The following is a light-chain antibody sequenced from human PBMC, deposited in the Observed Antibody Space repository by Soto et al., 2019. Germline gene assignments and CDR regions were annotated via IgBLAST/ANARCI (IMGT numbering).Light chain of an antibody. J-gene: IGKJ3*01. V-gene: IGKV1-27*01. CDR2: AAS. Sequence: DIQMTQSPSSLSASVGDRVNITCRASQSIANYLAWYQQKPGKVPKLLIYAASILKSGVPSRFSGSQYGTNFTLTINSLQPEDVAAYYCQKYNTVPFTFGPGTKVDIK. CDR3: QKYNTVPFT. CDR1: QSIANY.